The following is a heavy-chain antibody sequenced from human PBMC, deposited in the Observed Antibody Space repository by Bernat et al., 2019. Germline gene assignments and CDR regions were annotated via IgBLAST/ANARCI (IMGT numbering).Heavy chain of an antibody. CDR1: GFTFSSYW. CDR2: IKQDGSEK. Sequence: EVQLVESGGGLVQPGGSLRLSCAASGFTFSSYWMSWVRQAPGKGLEWVANIKQDGSEKYYVDSVKGRFIISRDNAKNSLYLQMNSLRAEDMAVYYCARDYYDSSGYYCNFDYWGQGTLVTVSS. CDR3: ARDYYDSSGYYCNFDY. J-gene: IGHJ4*02. D-gene: IGHD3-22*01. V-gene: IGHV3-7*03.